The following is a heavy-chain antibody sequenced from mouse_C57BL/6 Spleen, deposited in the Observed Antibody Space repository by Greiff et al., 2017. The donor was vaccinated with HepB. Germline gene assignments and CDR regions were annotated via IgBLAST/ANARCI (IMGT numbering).Heavy chain of an antibody. D-gene: IGHD1-1*01. J-gene: IGHJ1*03. Sequence: QVQLQQPGAELVKPGASVKLSCKASGYTFTSYWMQWVKQRPGQGLEWIGEIDPSDSYTNYNQKFKGKATLTVDTSSSTAYMQLSSLTSEDSAVYYCARGDYYGSSLHWYFDVWGTGTTVTVSS. CDR2: IDPSDSYT. CDR1: GYTFTSYW. V-gene: IGHV1-50*01. CDR3: ARGDYYGSSLHWYFDV.